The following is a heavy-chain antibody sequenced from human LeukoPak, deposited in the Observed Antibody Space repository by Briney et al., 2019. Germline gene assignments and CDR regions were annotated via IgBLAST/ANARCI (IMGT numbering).Heavy chain of an antibody. J-gene: IGHJ4*02. V-gene: IGHV1-18*01. Sequence: ASVKVSCKASGYTFTSYGISWVRQAPGQGLEWMGWISAYNGNTNYAQKLQGRVTMTTDTSTSTAYMELRSLRSDDTAVYYCARGGEMLGWWEVPFDYWGQGTLVTVSS. CDR1: GYTFTSYG. D-gene: IGHD1-26*01. CDR3: ARGGEMLGWWEVPFDY. CDR2: ISAYNGNT.